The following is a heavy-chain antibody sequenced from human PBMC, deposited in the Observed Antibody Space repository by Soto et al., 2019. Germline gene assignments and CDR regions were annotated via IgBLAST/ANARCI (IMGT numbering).Heavy chain of an antibody. V-gene: IGHV4-59*01. Sequence: WETLSLTCTFSVVSISSYYWSCIRHPPGKGLEWIGYIYYSGSTNYNPSLKSRVTISVDTSKNQFSLKLSSVTAADTAVYYCARVDTDMVTPEYLGQGTLVIVS. CDR1: VVSISSYY. CDR3: ARVDTDMVTPEY. CDR2: IYYSGST. D-gene: IGHD5-18*01. J-gene: IGHJ4*02.